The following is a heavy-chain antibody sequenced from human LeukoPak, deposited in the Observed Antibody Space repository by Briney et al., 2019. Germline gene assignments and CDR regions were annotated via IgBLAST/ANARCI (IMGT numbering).Heavy chain of an antibody. Sequence: PGGSLRLSCAASGFTFSDYYMSWIRQAPGKGLEWVSAISGSGGSTYYADSVKGRFTISRDNSKNTLYLQMNSLRAEDTAVYYCAKAVVVPAPYFDYWGQGTLVTVSS. CDR1: GFTFSDYY. V-gene: IGHV3-23*01. J-gene: IGHJ4*02. D-gene: IGHD2-2*01. CDR3: AKAVVVPAPYFDY. CDR2: ISGSGGST.